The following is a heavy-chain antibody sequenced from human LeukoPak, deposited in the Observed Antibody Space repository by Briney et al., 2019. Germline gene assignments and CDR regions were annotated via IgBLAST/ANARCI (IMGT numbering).Heavy chain of an antibody. CDR1: GASLSGYY. CDR3: ARDNPDYDLSGCGVFDF. V-gene: IGHV4-59*01. CDR2: NSYSRST. D-gene: IGHD3-22*01. J-gene: IGHJ4*02. Sequence: PSETLSLTCTVSGASLSGYYWTWIRQPPGKGLEWIGYNSYSRSTNYNPSLKSRVTISVDTSKNQFSLKLNSVTAADTAVYYCARDNPDYDLSGCGVFDFWGQGILVTVSS.